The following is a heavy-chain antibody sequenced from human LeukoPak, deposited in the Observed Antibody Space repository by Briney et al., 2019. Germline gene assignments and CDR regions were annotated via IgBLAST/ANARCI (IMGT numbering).Heavy chain of an antibody. V-gene: IGHV3-9*03. CDR3: TRASGYSSGAVDY. J-gene: IGHJ4*02. Sequence: PGRSPRLSCAASGVTFDDYAMHWVRQAPGKGLEWVSGISWNSGSIGYADSVKGRFTISRDNAKSTLYLQMNSLRADDMALYYCTRASGYSSGAVDYWGQGTLVTVSS. CDR1: GVTFDDYA. D-gene: IGHD5-18*01. CDR2: ISWNSGSI.